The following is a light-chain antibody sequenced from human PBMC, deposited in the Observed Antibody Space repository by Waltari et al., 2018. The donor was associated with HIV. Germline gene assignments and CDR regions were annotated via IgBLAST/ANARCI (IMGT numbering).Light chain of an antibody. CDR3: SSYADRSSGF. CDR2: EVN. J-gene: IGLJ2*01. Sequence: QSALTQPPSASGSLGQSVTLSCTGTSSEVGGYDYVSWYYQHPGKAPKLLLYEVNKRPSGVPDRFSGSKSGNTASLSVSDLQAEDEGDYFCSSYADRSSGFFGGGTTLTVL. CDR1: SSEVGGYDY. V-gene: IGLV2-8*01.